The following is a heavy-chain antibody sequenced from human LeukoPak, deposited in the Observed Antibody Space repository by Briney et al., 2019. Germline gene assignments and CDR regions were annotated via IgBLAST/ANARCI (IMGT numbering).Heavy chain of an antibody. CDR2: IYYSGST. CDR1: GGSISSGDYY. D-gene: IGHD3-10*01. CDR3: ARGPMVRGVYFDY. V-gene: IGHV4-30-4*01. Sequence: PSQTLSLTCTVSGGSISSGDYYWSWIRQPPGKGLEWIGYIYYSGSTYYNPSLKSRVTISVDTSKNQFSLKLSSVTAADTAVYYCARGPMVRGVYFDYWGQGTLVTVSS. J-gene: IGHJ4*02.